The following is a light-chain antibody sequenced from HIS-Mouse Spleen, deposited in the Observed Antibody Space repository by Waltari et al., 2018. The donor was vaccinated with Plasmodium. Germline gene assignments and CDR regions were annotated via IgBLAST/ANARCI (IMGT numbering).Light chain of an antibody. CDR1: NLGEKY. V-gene: IGLV3-1*01. J-gene: IGLJ2*01. Sequence: SYELTQPPSVSVSPGQTASLPCSGANLGEKYACWYQQKPGHSPVLVIYQDSKRPSGIPERFSGSNSGNTATLTISGTQAMDEADYYCQAWDSSTVVFGGGTKLTVL. CDR2: QDS. CDR3: QAWDSSTVV.